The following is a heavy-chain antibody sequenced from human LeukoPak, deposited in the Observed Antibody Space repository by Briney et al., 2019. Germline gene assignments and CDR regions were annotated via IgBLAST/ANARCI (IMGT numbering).Heavy chain of an antibody. V-gene: IGHV4-34*01. CDR3: ASPSGSYLLGFDY. Sequence: SETLSLTCAVYGGSFSGYYWSWIRQPPGKGLEWIGEINHSGSTNYNPSLKSRVTISVDTSKNQLSLKLSSVTAADTAVYYCASPSGSYLLGFDYWGQGTLVTVSS. D-gene: IGHD1-26*01. CDR2: INHSGST. CDR1: GGSFSGYY. J-gene: IGHJ4*02.